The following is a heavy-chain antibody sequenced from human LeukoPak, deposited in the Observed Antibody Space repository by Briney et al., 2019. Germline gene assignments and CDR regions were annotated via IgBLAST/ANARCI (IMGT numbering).Heavy chain of an antibody. CDR2: IYVDGHTT. V-gene: IGHV3-74*01. Sequence: GGSLRLSCVASGFTFSNYWMHWVRQPPGKGLVWVSRIYVDGHTTNYADSVKGRFTISRDNAKNTVYLEMNSQSVEDTATYYCIRDFRSADLWGQGTLVTVTS. CDR1: GFTFSNYW. CDR3: IRDFRSADL. J-gene: IGHJ5*02.